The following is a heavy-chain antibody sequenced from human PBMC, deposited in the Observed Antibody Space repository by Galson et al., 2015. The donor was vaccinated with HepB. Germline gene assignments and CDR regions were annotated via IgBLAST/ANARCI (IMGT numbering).Heavy chain of an antibody. CDR1: GFTFSSYD. CDR2: IGTAGDT. CDR3: ARVKAVARRGFYWYFDL. Sequence: SLRLSCAASGFTFSSYDMHWVRQATGKGLEWVSAIGTAGDTYYPGSVKGRFTISRENAKNSLYLQMNSLRAGDTAVYYCARVKAVARRGFYWYFDLWGRGTLVTVSS. D-gene: IGHD6-19*01. J-gene: IGHJ2*01. V-gene: IGHV3-13*01.